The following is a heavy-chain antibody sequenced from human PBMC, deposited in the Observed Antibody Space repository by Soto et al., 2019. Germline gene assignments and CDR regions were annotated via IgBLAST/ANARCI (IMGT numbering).Heavy chain of an antibody. CDR3: ARVPLRYYYYYYGMDV. J-gene: IGHJ6*02. CDR1: GFTFTSYC. Sequence: VSVKVSCKASGFTFTSYCICWVRQAPGKGLEWMGWISAYNGNTNYAQKLQGRVTMTTDTSTSTAYMELRSLRSDDTAVYYCARVPLRYYYYYYGMDVWGQGTTVTVSS. CDR2: ISAYNGNT. D-gene: IGHD3-9*01. V-gene: IGHV1-18*01.